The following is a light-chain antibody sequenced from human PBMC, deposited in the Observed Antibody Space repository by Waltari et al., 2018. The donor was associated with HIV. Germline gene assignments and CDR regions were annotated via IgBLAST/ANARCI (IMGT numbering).Light chain of an antibody. V-gene: IGLV2-23*02. CDR2: EVN. Sequence: QSALTQPASVSGSPGQSITISCTGTSNDVGSYNLVSWYQQHPGKAPKIVIYEVNKRPSVVSHRFSGSKSAYTASLTISGLQAEDEADYFCCSYAGGRTYVFGSGTKVTVL. CDR3: CSYAGGRTYV. J-gene: IGLJ1*01. CDR1: SNDVGSYNL.